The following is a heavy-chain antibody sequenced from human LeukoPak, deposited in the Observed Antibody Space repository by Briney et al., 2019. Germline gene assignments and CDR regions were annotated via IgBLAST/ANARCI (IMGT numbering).Heavy chain of an antibody. Sequence: PGGSLRLSCAASGFTFSSYAMSWVRQAPGKGLEWVSGISGSDGTTYYADSVKGRFTISRDNSRNTLYLQMSSLRAEDTAVYYCAKVDSSGYYSKNFHYWGQGSLVTVSS. J-gene: IGHJ4*02. V-gene: IGHV3-23*01. CDR2: ISGSDGTT. CDR1: GFTFSSYA. CDR3: AKVDSSGYYSKNFHY. D-gene: IGHD3-22*01.